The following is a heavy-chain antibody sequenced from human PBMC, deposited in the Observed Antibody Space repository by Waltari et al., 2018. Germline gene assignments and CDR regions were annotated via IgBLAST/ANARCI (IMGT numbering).Heavy chain of an antibody. CDR2: IWYDGSNK. V-gene: IGHV3-33*01. CDR1: GFTFSSYG. Sequence: QVQLVESGGGVVQPGRSLRLSCAASGFTFSSYGMRWVRQAQGKGVEWVAVIWYDGSNKYYADPVKGRFTISRDNSKNTLYLEMNSLRAEDTAVYYWARDSGGGFGESGFDYWGQGTLVTVSS. J-gene: IGHJ4*02. D-gene: IGHD3-10*01. CDR3: ARDSGGGFGESGFDY.